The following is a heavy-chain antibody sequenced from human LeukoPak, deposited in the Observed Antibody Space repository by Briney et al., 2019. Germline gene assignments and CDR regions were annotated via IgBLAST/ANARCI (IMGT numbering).Heavy chain of an antibody. Sequence: PSETLSLTCTVTYASVSTGGYYLSWIRQPPGKELGRIGRLFYSGRTNYNPSLKSRVTISVDTSKNQFSLKLSSVTAADTTVYYCARASDYYDSSGYYYAGGNWFDPWGQGTLVTVSS. V-gene: IGHV4-61*08. CDR3: ARASDYYDSSGYYYAGGNWFDP. CDR1: YASVSTGGYY. CDR2: LFYSGRT. D-gene: IGHD3-22*01. J-gene: IGHJ5*02.